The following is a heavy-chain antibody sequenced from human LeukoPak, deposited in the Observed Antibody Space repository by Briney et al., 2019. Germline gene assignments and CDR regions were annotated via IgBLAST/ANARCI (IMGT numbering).Heavy chain of an antibody. V-gene: IGHV4-34*01. CDR1: GGSFSGYY. J-gene: IGHJ4*02. CDR2: INHSGST. Sequence: SETLSLTCAVYGGSFSGYYWSWIRQPPGKGLEWIGEINHSGSTNYNPSLKSRITISVDTSRNQFSLKLSTVTAADTAVYYCASLSSSGWYLGWGQGTLVTVSS. D-gene: IGHD6-19*01. CDR3: ASLSSSGWYLG.